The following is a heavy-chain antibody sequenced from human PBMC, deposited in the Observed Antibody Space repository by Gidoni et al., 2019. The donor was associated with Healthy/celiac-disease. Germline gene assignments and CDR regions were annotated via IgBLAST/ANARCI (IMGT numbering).Heavy chain of an antibody. V-gene: IGHV3-33*01. CDR1: GFTFSSYG. D-gene: IGHD2-15*01. Sequence: QVQLVESGGGVVQPGRSLRLSCAASGFTFSSYGMHWVRQAPGKGLEWVAVIWYDGSNKYYADSVKGRFTISRDNSKNTLYLQMNSLRAEDTAVYYCARDFRLSGGYLDYWGQGTLVTVSS. CDR2: IWYDGSNK. J-gene: IGHJ4*02. CDR3: ARDFRLSGGYLDY.